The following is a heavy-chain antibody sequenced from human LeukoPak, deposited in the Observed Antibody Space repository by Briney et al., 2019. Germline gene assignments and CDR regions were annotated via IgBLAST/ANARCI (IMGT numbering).Heavy chain of an antibody. CDR1: GGTFSSCA. CDR3: ARSQWLRSPGRFDY. CDR2: IIPIFGTA. Sequence: SVKVSCKASGGTFSSCAISWVRQAPGQGLEWMGGIIPIFGTANYAQKFQGRVTITTDESTSTAYMELSSLRSEDTAVYYCARSQWLRSPGRFDYWGQGTLVTVSS. V-gene: IGHV1-69*05. D-gene: IGHD5-12*01. J-gene: IGHJ4*02.